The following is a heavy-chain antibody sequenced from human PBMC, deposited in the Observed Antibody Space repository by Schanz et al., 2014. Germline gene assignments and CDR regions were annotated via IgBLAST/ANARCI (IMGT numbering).Heavy chain of an antibody. D-gene: IGHD1-1*01. J-gene: IGHJ5*02. Sequence: QVQLVESGGGVVQPGRSLRLSCAASGFTFSSYGMHWVRQAPGKGLEWVSSISGDHRNTFYADSVKGRFTISRDNSKNLLYLQMNSLRAEDTAVYYCTRDVRLDRRGNWFDPWGQGTLVTVSS. V-gene: IGHV3-NL1*01. CDR3: TRDVRLDRRGNWFDP. CDR1: GFTFSSYG. CDR2: ISGDHRNT.